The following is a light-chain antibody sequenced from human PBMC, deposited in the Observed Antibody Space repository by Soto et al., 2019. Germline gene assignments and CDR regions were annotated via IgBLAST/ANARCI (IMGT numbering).Light chain of an antibody. J-gene: IGLJ1*01. Sequence: QSALTQPRSVSGSPGQSVTISCTGTSSDVGGYNYVSWYQQYPGKAPKLMIYDVSRRPSGVPDRFSGSKSGNTASLTISGLQAEDEADYYCCSYAGNYTYVFGTGTKVTVL. CDR2: DVS. CDR3: CSYAGNYTYV. V-gene: IGLV2-11*01. CDR1: SSDVGGYNY.